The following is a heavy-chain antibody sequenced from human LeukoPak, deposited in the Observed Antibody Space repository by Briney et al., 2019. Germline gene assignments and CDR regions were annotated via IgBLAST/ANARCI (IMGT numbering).Heavy chain of an antibody. CDR2: IYYSGST. J-gene: IGHJ4*02. CDR1: GGSISSGGYY. V-gene: IGHV4-31*03. Sequence: PSQTLSLTCTVSGGSISSGGYYWRWIRQHPGKGLEWSGYIYYSGSTYYNPSLKSRVTISVDTSKNQFSLKLNSVTAADTAVYYCARGVYGSRSTSLADCWGQGTLVTVSS. CDR3: ARGVYGSRSTSLADC. D-gene: IGHD3-10*01.